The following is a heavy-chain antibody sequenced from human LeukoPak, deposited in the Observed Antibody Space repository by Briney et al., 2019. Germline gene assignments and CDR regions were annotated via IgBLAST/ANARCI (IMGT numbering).Heavy chain of an antibody. V-gene: IGHV3-15*01. CDR1: GFIFNKAW. D-gene: IGHD2-21*01. CDR3: TPVMVEDRGF. Sequence: GGSLRLSCAASGFIFNKAWMNWVRRAPGKGPEWVGRIKSNNDGGTTDYASPVEGKFIISRDDSKNTIYLQMNRLIIDDTAIYYCTPVMVEDRGFWGQGTLVTVSS. J-gene: IGHJ4*02. CDR2: IKSNNDGGTT.